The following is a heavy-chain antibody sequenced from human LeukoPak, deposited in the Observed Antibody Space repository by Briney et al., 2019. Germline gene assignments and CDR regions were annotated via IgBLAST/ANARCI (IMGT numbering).Heavy chain of an antibody. CDR2: INPNSGGT. V-gene: IGHV1-2*02. Sequence: GASVKVSYKASGYTFTGYYMHWVRQAPGQGLEWMGWINPNSGGTNYAQKFQGRVTMTRDTSISTAYMELSRLRSDDTAVYYCARDTRYCSSTSCPHVNWFDPWGQGTLVTVSS. CDR3: ARDTRYCSSTSCPHVNWFDP. J-gene: IGHJ5*02. D-gene: IGHD2-2*01. CDR1: GYTFTGYY.